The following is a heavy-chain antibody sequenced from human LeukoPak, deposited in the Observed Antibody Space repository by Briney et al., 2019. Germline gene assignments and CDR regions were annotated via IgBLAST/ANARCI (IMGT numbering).Heavy chain of an antibody. D-gene: IGHD3-9*01. J-gene: IGHJ4*02. V-gene: IGHV1-8*01. CDR1: GYTFTSYD. CDR3: ARGPLKYFDWLSLGPSYYFDY. Sequence: ASVKVSCKASGYTFTSYDINWVRQATGQGLEWMGWMNPNSGNTGYAQKFQGRVTMTRNTSISTAYMELSSLRSEDTAVYYCARGPLKYFDWLSLGPSYYFDYWGQGTLVTVSS. CDR2: MNPNSGNT.